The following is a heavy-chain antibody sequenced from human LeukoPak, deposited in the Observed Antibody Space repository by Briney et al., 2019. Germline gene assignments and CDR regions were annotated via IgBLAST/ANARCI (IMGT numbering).Heavy chain of an antibody. CDR3: ARGPVQLEHFDY. D-gene: IGHD1-1*01. CDR2: IYYSGST. J-gene: IGHJ4*02. CDR1: GGSISSYY. V-gene: IGHV4-59*01. Sequence: PSETLSLTCTVSGGSISSYYWSWIRQPPGKGLEWIGYIYYSGSTNYNPSLKSRFTISVDTSKNQFSLKLSSVTAADTAVYYCARGPVQLEHFDYWGQGTLVTVSS.